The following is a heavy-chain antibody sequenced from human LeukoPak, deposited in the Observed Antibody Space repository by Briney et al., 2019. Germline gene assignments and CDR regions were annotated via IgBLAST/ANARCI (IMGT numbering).Heavy chain of an antibody. Sequence: GASVKVSCKASGFTFTSSAMQWVRQARGQRLEWIGWINPNSGGTNYAQKFQGRVTMTRDTSISTAYMELSRLRSDDTAVYYCAREPSIVGAEWGQGTLVTVSS. CDR1: GFTFTSSA. J-gene: IGHJ4*02. CDR3: AREPSIVGAE. D-gene: IGHD1-26*01. V-gene: IGHV1-2*02. CDR2: INPNSGGT.